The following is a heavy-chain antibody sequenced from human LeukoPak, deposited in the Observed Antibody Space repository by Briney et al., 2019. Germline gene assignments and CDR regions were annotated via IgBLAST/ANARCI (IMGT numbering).Heavy chain of an antibody. CDR3: ARVPYYYGSGSPNWFDP. CDR2: TYYRSKWYN. Sequence: SQTLSLTCAISGDSVSSNSAAWNWIRQSPSRGLEWLGRTYYRSKWYNDYAVSVKSRITINPDTSKNQFSLQLNSVTPEDTAVYYCARVPYYYGSGSPNWFDPWGQGTLVTVSS. D-gene: IGHD3-10*01. V-gene: IGHV6-1*01. J-gene: IGHJ5*02. CDR1: GDSVSSNSAA.